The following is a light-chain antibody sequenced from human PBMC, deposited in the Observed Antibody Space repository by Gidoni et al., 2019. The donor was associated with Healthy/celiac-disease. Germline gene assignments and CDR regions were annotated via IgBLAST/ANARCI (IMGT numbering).Light chain of an antibody. J-gene: IGKJ2*01. CDR2: KAS. CDR3: QQYNXXPXT. Sequence: DIQMTQSPSTLSASVGDRVTITCRASQSISSWLAWYQQKPGKAPKLLIYKASSLESGVPSRFSGXGXGTEFTLTISSLQPDDFATYYCQQYNXXPXTFGQGTKLEIK. CDR1: QSISSW. V-gene: IGKV1-5*03.